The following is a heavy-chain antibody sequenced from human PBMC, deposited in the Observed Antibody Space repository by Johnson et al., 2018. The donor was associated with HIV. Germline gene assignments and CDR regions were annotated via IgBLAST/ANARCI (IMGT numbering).Heavy chain of an antibody. CDR3: AKDLIELQGAFDI. CDR2: IKHDGSEN. Sequence: VQLVESGGGLVQTGGSLRLSSAASGFSLSNYWMSWVRQAPGKGLEWVANIKHDGSENYYVDSVKGRFTISRDNAKNSMYLQMNSLRAEDTAVYYCAKDLIELQGAFDIWGQGTMVTVSS. J-gene: IGHJ3*02. D-gene: IGHD1-26*01. V-gene: IGHV3-7*01. CDR1: GFSLSNYW.